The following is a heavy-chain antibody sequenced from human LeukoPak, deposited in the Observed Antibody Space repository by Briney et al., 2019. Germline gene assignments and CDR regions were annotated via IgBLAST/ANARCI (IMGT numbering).Heavy chain of an antibody. D-gene: IGHD5-18*01. CDR3: ARYSYGGEDWFDP. J-gene: IGHJ5*02. Sequence: SETLSLTCTVSGGSISSYYWSWIRQPPGKGLEWIGSIYYSGSTYYSPSLKSRVTIFLDTSKNQFSLKLTSVTAADTAIYYCARYSYGGEDWFDPWGQGTLVTVSS. CDR2: IYYSGST. CDR1: GGSISSYY. V-gene: IGHV4-59*04.